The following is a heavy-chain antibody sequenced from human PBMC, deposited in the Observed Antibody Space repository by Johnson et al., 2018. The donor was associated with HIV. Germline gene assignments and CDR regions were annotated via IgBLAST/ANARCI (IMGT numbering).Heavy chain of an antibody. D-gene: IGHD2-15*01. V-gene: IGHV3-30*19. J-gene: IGHJ3*02. CDR2: ISYDGSNK. Sequence: QVQLVESGGGVVQPGRSLRLSCAASGFTFSSYGMHWVRQAPGKGLEWVAVISYDGSNKYYADSVKGRFTISRDNAKNSLYLQMNSLRAEDTALYYCASALRVVVVAATFDAFDIWGQGTMVTVSS. CDR1: GFTFSSYG. CDR3: ASALRVVVVAATFDAFDI.